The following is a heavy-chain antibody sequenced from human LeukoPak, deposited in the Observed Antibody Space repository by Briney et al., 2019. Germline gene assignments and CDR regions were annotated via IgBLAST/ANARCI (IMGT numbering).Heavy chain of an antibody. Sequence: GASVKVSCKASGYTFTSYGISWVRQTPGQGLEWMGWISAYNGNTNYAQKLQGRVTMTTDTSTSTAYMELRSLRSDDTAVYYCARDGLMIRGSYPYFDYWGQGTLVTVSS. J-gene: IGHJ4*02. D-gene: IGHD1-26*01. CDR1: GYTFTSYG. CDR3: ARDGLMIRGSYPYFDY. V-gene: IGHV1-18*01. CDR2: ISAYNGNT.